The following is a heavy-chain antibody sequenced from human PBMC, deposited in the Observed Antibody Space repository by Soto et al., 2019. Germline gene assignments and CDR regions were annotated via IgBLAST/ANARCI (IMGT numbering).Heavy chain of an antibody. J-gene: IGHJ4*02. CDR2: IYYSGST. CDR3: ARTSGYCSGGSCYAHFDY. V-gene: IGHV4-59*01. Sequence: SETLSLTCTVSGGSISSYYWSWIRQPPGKGLEWIGYIYYSGSTNYNPSLKSRVTISVDTSKNQFSLKLSSVTAADTAVYYCARTSGYCSGGSCYAHFDYWGQGTLVTVSS. D-gene: IGHD2-15*01. CDR1: GGSISSYY.